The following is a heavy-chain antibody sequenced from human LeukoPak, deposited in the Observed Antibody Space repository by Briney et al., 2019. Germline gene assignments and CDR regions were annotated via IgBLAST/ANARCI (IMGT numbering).Heavy chain of an antibody. Sequence: GSLRLSCAASGFTFRTSGMNWVRQAPGKGLEWIGYIYYSGSTNYNPSLKSRVTISVDTSKNQFSLKLSSVTAADTAVYYCARDGITMIGWWFDLWGRGTLVTVSS. CDR1: GFTFRTSG. CDR2: IYYSGST. CDR3: ARDGITMIGWWFDL. J-gene: IGHJ2*01. V-gene: IGHV4-59*01. D-gene: IGHD3-22*01.